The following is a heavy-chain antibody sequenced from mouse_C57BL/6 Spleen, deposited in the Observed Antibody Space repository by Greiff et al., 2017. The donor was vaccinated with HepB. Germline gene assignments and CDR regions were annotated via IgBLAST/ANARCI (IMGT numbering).Heavy chain of an antibody. D-gene: IGHD2-4*01. CDR1: GYAFSSSW. Sequence: VQLQQSGPELVKPGASVKISCKASGYAFSSSWMHWVKQRPGKGLEWIGRIYPGDGDTNYNGKFKGKATLTADKSSSTAYMQLSSLTSEDSAVYFCAITIYYDAMDYWGQGTSVTVSS. CDR2: IYPGDGDT. J-gene: IGHJ4*01. CDR3: AITIYYDAMDY. V-gene: IGHV1-82*01.